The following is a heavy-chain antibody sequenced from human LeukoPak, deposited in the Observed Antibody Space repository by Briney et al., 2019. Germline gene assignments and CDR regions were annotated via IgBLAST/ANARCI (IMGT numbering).Heavy chain of an antibody. CDR1: GGSISSYY. CDR2: IYYSGST. V-gene: IGHV4-59*08. Sequence: SETLSLTCTVPGGSISSYYWSWIRQFPGKGLEWIGYIYYSGSTSYNPSLKSRVSISVDMSKNQFSLKLSSVTAADTAVYYCARQNYSSSLFDYWGQGTLVTVSS. CDR3: ARQNYSSSLFDY. J-gene: IGHJ4*02. D-gene: IGHD6-13*01.